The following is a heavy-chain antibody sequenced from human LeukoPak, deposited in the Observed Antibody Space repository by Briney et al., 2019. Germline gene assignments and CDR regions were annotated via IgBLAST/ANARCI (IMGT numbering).Heavy chain of an antibody. V-gene: IGHV1-18*04. D-gene: IGHD2-15*01. CDR1: GYTFTSYG. CDR3: ARAPYCSGGSCYSGYYYYGMDV. Sequence: ASVKVSCKASGYTFTSYGISWVRQAPGQGLEWMGWISAYNGNTSYAQKLQGRVTMTTDTSTSTAYMELRSLRSDDTAVYYCARAPYCSGGSCYSGYYYYGMDVWGKGTTVTVSS. J-gene: IGHJ6*04. CDR2: ISAYNGNT.